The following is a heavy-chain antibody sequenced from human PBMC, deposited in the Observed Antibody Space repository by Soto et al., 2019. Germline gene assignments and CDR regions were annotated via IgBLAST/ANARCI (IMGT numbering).Heavy chain of an antibody. CDR3: ARHSSSWIFDY. Sequence: SETLSLTCTVSGGSIISYYWSWIRQPPGKGLEWNGCIYYSGSTNYNPSLKSRVTISVDTSKNQFSLKLSSVTAADTAVYYYARHSSSWIFDYWGQGTLVTVSS. CDR2: IYYSGST. V-gene: IGHV4-59*01. J-gene: IGHJ4*02. D-gene: IGHD6-13*01. CDR1: GGSIISYY.